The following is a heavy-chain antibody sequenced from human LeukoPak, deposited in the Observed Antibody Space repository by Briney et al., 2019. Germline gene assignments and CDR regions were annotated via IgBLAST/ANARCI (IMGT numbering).Heavy chain of an antibody. Sequence: GGSLRLSCAASGFTFSSYAMSWVRQAPGKGLEWVSAISGSGGSTYYADSVKGRFTISRDNSKNTLYLQMNSLRAEDTAVYYCAKSSAGFWSGYSPEPHGNDYWGQGTLVTVSS. V-gene: IGHV3-23*01. CDR1: GFTFSSYA. CDR2: ISGSGGST. CDR3: AKSSAGFWSGYSPEPHGNDY. D-gene: IGHD3-3*01. J-gene: IGHJ4*02.